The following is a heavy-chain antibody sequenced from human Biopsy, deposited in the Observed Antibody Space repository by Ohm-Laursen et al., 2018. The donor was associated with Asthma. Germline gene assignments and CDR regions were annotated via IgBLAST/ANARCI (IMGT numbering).Heavy chain of an antibody. D-gene: IGHD7-27*01. CDR3: ARHWDWGSFFDY. J-gene: IGHJ4*02. CDR2: IYYSGRT. CDR1: GDAMSTSGSY. V-gene: IGHV4-39*01. Sequence: SDTLSLTWIVSGDAMSTSGSYWGWIRQSPGKGLEWIGSIYYSGRTYYNPSLESRVTISADTSKNHFSLKVTSVTAADTAVYYCARHWDWGSFFDYWGQGTPVTVSS.